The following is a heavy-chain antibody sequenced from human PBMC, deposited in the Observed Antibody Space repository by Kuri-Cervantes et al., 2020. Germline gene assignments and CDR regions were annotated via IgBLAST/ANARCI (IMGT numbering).Heavy chain of an antibody. Sequence: GGSLRLSCAASGFTFSSYAMHWVRQAPGKGLEWVAVISYDGSNKYYADSVKGRFTISRDNAKNSLYLQMNSLRAEDTALYYCAKSDYDPYYFDYWGQGTLVTVSS. CDR2: ISYDGSNK. J-gene: IGHJ4*02. CDR1: GFTFSSYA. D-gene: IGHD4-17*01. CDR3: AKSDYDPYYFDY. V-gene: IGHV3-30*01.